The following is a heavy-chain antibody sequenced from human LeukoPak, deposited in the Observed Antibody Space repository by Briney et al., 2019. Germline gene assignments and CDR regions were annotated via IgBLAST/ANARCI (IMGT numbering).Heavy chain of an antibody. D-gene: IGHD4-17*01. CDR1: GFTFSSYW. Sequence: GGSLRLSCAASGFTFSSYWMSWVRQAPGKGLEWVANIKQDGSEKYYVDSVKGRFTISRDNAKNSLYLQMNSLRAEDTAVYYCARDLSTTVTTGYLDYWGQGTLVTVSS. V-gene: IGHV3-7*01. J-gene: IGHJ4*02. CDR2: IKQDGSEK. CDR3: ARDLSTTVTTGYLDY.